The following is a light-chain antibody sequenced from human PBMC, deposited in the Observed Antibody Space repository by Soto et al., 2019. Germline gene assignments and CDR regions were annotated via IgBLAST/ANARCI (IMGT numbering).Light chain of an antibody. Sequence: DIQMAQSRSSLSASVGERVTSSCQASQDISNYLNWYQQKPGKAPKLLIYDASNLETGVPSRFSGSGSGTDFTFTISSLQPEDIATYYCQQYDNLLTCGGGTKVDIK. CDR1: QDISNY. CDR3: QQYDNLLT. J-gene: IGKJ4*01. V-gene: IGKV1-33*01. CDR2: DAS.